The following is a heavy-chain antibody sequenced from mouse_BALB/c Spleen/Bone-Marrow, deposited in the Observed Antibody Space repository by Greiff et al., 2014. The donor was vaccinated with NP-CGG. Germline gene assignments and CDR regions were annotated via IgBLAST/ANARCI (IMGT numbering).Heavy chain of an antibody. Sequence: EVQLQQSGAELVKPGASVKLSCTASGFNIKDTYMHWVKQRPEQGLEWIGRIDPANGNTKYDAKFQGKATITADTSSNTAYLQLSSLTSEDTAVYYCARSGDYGSSLAYWGQGTLVTVSA. CDR2: IDPANGNT. J-gene: IGHJ3*01. D-gene: IGHD1-1*01. CDR1: GFNIKDTY. CDR3: ARSGDYGSSLAY. V-gene: IGHV14-3*02.